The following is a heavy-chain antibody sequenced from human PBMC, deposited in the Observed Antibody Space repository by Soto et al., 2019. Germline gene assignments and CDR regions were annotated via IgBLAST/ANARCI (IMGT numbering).Heavy chain of an antibody. D-gene: IGHD3-10*01. CDR3: ARGLSGGSRVLVVISYMGYYGTDV. CDR1: GVSFSGYY. Sequence: AGTLTLTCAAYGVSFSGYYMNWIRQAPGKXLEWVAYINRSGSTNYNPSLKNRVTISVDTYTNQFSLKLSTVPAADTTVYYCARGLSGGSRVLVVISYMGYYGTDVWGQGTTVTVSS. V-gene: IGHV4-34*01. CDR2: INRSGST. J-gene: IGHJ6*02.